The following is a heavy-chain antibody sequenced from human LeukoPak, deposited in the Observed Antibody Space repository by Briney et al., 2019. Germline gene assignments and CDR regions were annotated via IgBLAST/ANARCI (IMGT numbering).Heavy chain of an antibody. CDR3: ARRRYYDGSGYLE. V-gene: IGHV4-39*01. D-gene: IGHD3-22*01. J-gene: IGHJ1*01. Sequence: SETLSLTCSVSGDSVSGSDSYWDWIRPPPGKGLEWIMTIYYSGKTYYRPSLKGRIPMSVDPANNQVSLDLRSVAAADTALYYCARRRYYDGSGYLEWGQGTLLSVSS. CDR1: GDSVSGSDSY. CDR2: IYYSGKT.